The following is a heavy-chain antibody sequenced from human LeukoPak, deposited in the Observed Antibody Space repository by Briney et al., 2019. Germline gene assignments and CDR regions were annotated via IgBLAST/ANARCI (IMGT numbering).Heavy chain of an antibody. CDR3: AREGTNYYDSSGYDY. CDR2: IKQDGSEK. CDR1: GFTFSNYW. J-gene: IGHJ4*02. Sequence: GGSLRLSCAASGFTFSNYWLTWVRQAPGQGLEWVANIKQDGSEKHYVDSVKGRFTISRDNAKNSLYLQMNSLRAEDTAVYYCAREGTNYYDSSGYDYWGQGTLVTVSS. V-gene: IGHV3-7*01. D-gene: IGHD3-22*01.